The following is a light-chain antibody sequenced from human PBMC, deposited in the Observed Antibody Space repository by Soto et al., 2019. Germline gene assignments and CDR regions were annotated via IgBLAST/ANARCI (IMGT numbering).Light chain of an antibody. CDR3: QQSYSTPRTSS. V-gene: IGKV1-39*01. CDR1: QSISSY. J-gene: IGKJ1*01. Sequence: DIQMTQSPSSLSASVGDRVTITCRASQSISSYLNWYQQKPGKAPELLIYAASSLQSGVPSRFSGSGSGTDFTLTISSLQPEDFATYYCQQSYSTPRTSSVGQGTKV. CDR2: AAS.